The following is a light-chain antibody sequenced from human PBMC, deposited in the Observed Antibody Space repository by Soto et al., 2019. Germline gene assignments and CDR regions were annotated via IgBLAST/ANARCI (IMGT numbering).Light chain of an antibody. CDR1: QSISSSY. J-gene: IGKJ4*01. V-gene: IGKV3-20*01. Sequence: EIVLTQSPGTLSLSPGERATLSCRASQSISSSYLAWYQQKPGQAPRLLTHGASNRATGIPDRFSGSGSGTDFTLTISRLEPEDFAVYYCQQYGSSPLTFGGGTKVDI. CDR3: QQYGSSPLT. CDR2: GAS.